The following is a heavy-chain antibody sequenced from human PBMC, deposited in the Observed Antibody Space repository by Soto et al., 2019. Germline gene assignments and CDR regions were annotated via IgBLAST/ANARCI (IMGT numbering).Heavy chain of an antibody. CDR2: IYHSGST. V-gene: IGHV4-30-2*01. CDR1: GGSISSGGYS. D-gene: IGHD4-17*01. J-gene: IGHJ5*02. Sequence: QLQLQESGSGLVKPSQTLSLTCAVSGGSISSGGYSWSWIRQPPGKGLEWIGYIYHSGSTYYNPALQRRVTISVHRSKTQFSLKLSSVTAADTAVYYCARFYGDYRNWFDPWGQGTLVTVSS. CDR3: ARFYGDYRNWFDP.